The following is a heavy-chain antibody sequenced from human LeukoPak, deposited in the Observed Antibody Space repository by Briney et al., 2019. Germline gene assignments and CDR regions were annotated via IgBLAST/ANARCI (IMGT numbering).Heavy chain of an antibody. V-gene: IGHV5-10-1*01. D-gene: IGHD2-2*01. J-gene: IGHJ4*02. CDR1: GYRFTSYW. CDR2: IEPSDSYT. Sequence: GESLKISCKGSGYRFTSYWIHWVRQKPGNGLEWMGTIEPSDSYTNYSPSFQGHVTISADKSINTAYLQWSSLKASDTAMYYCARGVTSSLDSWGQGALVTVSS. CDR3: ARGVTSSLDS.